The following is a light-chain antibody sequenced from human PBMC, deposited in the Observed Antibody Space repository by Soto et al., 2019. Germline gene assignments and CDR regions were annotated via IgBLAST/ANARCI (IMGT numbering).Light chain of an antibody. J-gene: IGLJ2*01. CDR2: DVS. CDR3: SSYTSISTPVV. V-gene: IGLV2-14*01. CDR1: SSDVGGYNY. Sequence: QSALTQPASVSGSPGQSITISCTGTSSDVGGYNYVSWYQQHPGKAPKLMIYDVSKRPSGVSSRFSGSKSGNAASLTISGLQAEDEDDYYCSSYTSISTPVVFGGGTKLTVL.